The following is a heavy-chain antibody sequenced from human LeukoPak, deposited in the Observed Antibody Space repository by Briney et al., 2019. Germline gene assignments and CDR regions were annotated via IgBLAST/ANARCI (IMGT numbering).Heavy chain of an antibody. V-gene: IGHV4-34*01. CDR1: GGSFSGSY. CDR3: ARRGSGSLKKHYPD. J-gene: IGHJ1*01. D-gene: IGHD3-10*01. Sequence: PSETLSLTCAVSGGSFSGSYWSLICQPPGKGLEWIGEVDHSANTYYNPSLQSRVTISVDTSKNQFSLRLSSVTVADTAVYYCARRGSGSLKKHYPDWGQGTLVSVSS. CDR2: VDHSANT.